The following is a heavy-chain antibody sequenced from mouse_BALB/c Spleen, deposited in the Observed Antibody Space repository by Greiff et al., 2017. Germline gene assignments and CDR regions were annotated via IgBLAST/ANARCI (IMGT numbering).Heavy chain of an antibody. CDR1: GFTFSSFG. J-gene: IGHJ3*01. CDR2: ISSGSSTI. CDR3: ARQGGTTATWFAY. V-gene: IGHV5-17*02. Sequence: EVMLVESVGGLVQPGGSRKLSCAASGFTFSSFGMHWVRQAPEKGLEWVAYISSGSSTIYYADTVKGRFTISRDNPKNTLFLQMTSLRSEDTAMYYCARQGGTTATWFAYWGQGTLVTVSA. D-gene: IGHD1-2*01.